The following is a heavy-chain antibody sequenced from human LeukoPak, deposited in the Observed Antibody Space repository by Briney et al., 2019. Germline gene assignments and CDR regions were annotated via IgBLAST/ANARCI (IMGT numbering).Heavy chain of an antibody. V-gene: IGHV1-69*13. CDR3: ARGQMATINAFDI. J-gene: IGHJ3*02. Sequence: GASVKVSCKASGYTFTSYYMHWVRQAPGQGLEWMGGIIPIFGTANYAQKFQGRVTITADESTSTAYMELSSLRSEDTAVYYCARGQMATINAFDIWGQGTMVTVSS. D-gene: IGHD5-24*01. CDR2: IIPIFGTA. CDR1: GYTFTSYY.